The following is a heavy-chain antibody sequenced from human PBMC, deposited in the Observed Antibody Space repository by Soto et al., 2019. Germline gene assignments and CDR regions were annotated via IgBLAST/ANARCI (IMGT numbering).Heavy chain of an antibody. Sequence: QLQLQESGPGLVKPSETLSLTCTVSGGSISSSSYYWGWIRQPPGKGLEWIGSIYYSWSTYYNPPLTSRVTIAVDTAKNQFSLKLSSVTAADTAVYYCARHGSGGLSHCSGGSCYSYYWGQGTLVTVSS. CDR3: ARHGSGGLSHCSGGSCYSYY. CDR2: IYYSWST. J-gene: IGHJ4*02. D-gene: IGHD2-15*01. CDR1: GGSISSSSYY. V-gene: IGHV4-39*01.